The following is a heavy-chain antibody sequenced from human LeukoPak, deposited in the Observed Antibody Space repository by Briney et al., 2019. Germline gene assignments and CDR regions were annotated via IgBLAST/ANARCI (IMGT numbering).Heavy chain of an antibody. CDR3: ARDCSSTRCQGPVFDN. V-gene: IGHV1-46*01. D-gene: IGHD2-2*01. J-gene: IGHJ4*02. CDR2: IHPPGGNT. Sequence: ASVKVSCKASGYTFTSNYMHWVRQAPGQGLEWMGIIHPPGGNTNYAQKFQGRVAMTRDTSTSTVYMELSSLRSEDTAIYYCARDCSSTRCQGPVFDNWGQGTLVTVSS. CDR1: GYTFTSNY.